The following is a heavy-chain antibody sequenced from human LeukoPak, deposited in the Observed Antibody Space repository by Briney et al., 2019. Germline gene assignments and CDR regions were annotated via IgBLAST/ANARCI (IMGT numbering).Heavy chain of an antibody. CDR3: AKEGYDILTGYYRLFDYGMDV. Sequence: PGGSLRLSCAASGFTFSSYAMSWVRQAPGKGLEWVSAISGSGGSTYYADSVKGRFTISRDNSKNTLYLQMNSLRAEDTAVYYCAKEGYDILTGYYRLFDYGMDVWGQGTTVTVSS. V-gene: IGHV3-23*01. CDR1: GFTFSSYA. CDR2: ISGSGGST. J-gene: IGHJ6*02. D-gene: IGHD3-9*01.